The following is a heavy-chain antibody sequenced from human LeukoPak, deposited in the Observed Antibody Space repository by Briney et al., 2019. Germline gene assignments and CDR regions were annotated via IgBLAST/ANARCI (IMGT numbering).Heavy chain of an antibody. Sequence: GGSLRLSCAASGFTFSSYWMHWVRQAPGKGLVWVSRINSDGSSTSYADSVKGRFTISRDNAKNTLYLQMNSLRAEDTAVYYCARDRPYCSGGSCYSRGWFDPWAREPWSPSPQ. J-gene: IGHJ5*02. CDR1: GFTFSSYW. V-gene: IGHV3-74*01. CDR3: ARDRPYCSGGSCYSRGWFDP. CDR2: INSDGSST. D-gene: IGHD2-15*01.